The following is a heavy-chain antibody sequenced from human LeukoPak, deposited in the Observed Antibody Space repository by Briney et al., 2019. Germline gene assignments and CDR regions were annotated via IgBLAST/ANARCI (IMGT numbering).Heavy chain of an antibody. CDR3: ARDLGGFGMDV. Sequence: GASVKVSCKASGYTFTSYYMHWVRQAPGQGLEWMGIINPSGGSTSYAQKFQGRVTMTRDMSTSTVYMELSSLRSEDTAVYYCARDLGGFGMDVWGKGTTVTISS. CDR2: INPSGGST. CDR1: GYTFTSYY. J-gene: IGHJ6*04. V-gene: IGHV1-46*01.